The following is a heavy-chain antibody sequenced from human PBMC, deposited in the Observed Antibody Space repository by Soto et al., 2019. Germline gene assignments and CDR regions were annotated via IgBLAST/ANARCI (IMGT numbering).Heavy chain of an antibody. CDR2: IWYDGSNK. CDR3: AGDEFLYWSGYGYYYGMDV. Sequence: PGGSLRLSCAASGFTFSSYGMHWVRQAPGKGLEWVAVIWYDGSNKYYADSVKGRFTISRDNSKNTLYLQMNSLRAEDTAVYYCAGDEFLYWSGYGYYYGMDVWGQGTTVTVSS. D-gene: IGHD3-3*01. CDR1: GFTFSSYG. V-gene: IGHV3-33*01. J-gene: IGHJ6*02.